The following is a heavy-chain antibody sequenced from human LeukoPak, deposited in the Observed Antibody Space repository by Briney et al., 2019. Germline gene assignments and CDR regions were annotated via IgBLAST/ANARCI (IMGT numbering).Heavy chain of an antibody. Sequence: SGTLSLTCAVSGGSISSSNWWSWVRQPPGKGLEWIGEIYHSGSTNYNPSLKSRVTISVDKSKNQFSLKLSSVTAADTAVYYCAGAVDDYGDYRGVRYFDYWGQGTLVTVSS. CDR1: GGSISSSNW. CDR2: IYHSGST. V-gene: IGHV4-4*02. J-gene: IGHJ4*02. CDR3: AGAVDDYGDYRGVRYFDY. D-gene: IGHD4-17*01.